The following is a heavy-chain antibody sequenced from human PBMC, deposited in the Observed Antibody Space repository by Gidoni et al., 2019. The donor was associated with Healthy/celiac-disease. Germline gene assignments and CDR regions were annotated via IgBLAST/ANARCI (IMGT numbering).Heavy chain of an antibody. CDR3: AREAYDSSGLLDY. CDR2: SNAGNGNT. Sequence: QVQLVQSGAEVKKPGASVQVSCKASGYTFTSYAMHWVRQAPGQRIEWMGWSNAGNGNTKYSQEFQGRVTITRDTSASTAYMELSSLRSEDMAVYYCAREAYDSSGLLDYWGQGTLVTVSS. V-gene: IGHV1-3*02. D-gene: IGHD3-22*01. J-gene: IGHJ4*02. CDR1: GYTFTSYA.